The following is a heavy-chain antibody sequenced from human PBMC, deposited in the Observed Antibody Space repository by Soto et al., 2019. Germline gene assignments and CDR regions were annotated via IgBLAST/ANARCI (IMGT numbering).Heavy chain of an antibody. D-gene: IGHD6-6*01. CDR3: AKPIAARGVEDY. CDR1: GGSLSEHY. V-gene: IGHV4-34*01. Sequence: SETLSLTCAVYGGSLSEHYWSWIRQPPGKGREWIGKINHGGSTNYNPSLKSRVTRSVDTSKNQFSLKLSSVTAADTAVYYCAKPIAARGVEDYWGQGTLVASSS. CDR2: INHGGST. J-gene: IGHJ4*02.